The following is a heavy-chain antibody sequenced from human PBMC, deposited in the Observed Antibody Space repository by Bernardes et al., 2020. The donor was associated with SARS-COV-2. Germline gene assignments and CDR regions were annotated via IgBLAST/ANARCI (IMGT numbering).Heavy chain of an antibody. J-gene: IGHJ3*02. CDR2: ISADNGNT. D-gene: IGHD4-17*01. Sequence: ASVKVSCKASGYTFTSYGISWVRQAPGQGLEWMGWISADNGNTNYAQKLQGRVSMTTDTSTSTAYMELRSLRSDDTAVYYCARSQTSDDYDRAFDIWGQGTMVTVSS. CDR1: GYTFTSYG. CDR3: ARSQTSDDYDRAFDI. V-gene: IGHV1-18*01.